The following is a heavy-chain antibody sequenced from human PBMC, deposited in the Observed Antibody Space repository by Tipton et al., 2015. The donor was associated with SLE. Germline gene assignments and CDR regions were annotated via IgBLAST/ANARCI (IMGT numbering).Heavy chain of an antibody. D-gene: IGHD6-19*01. Sequence: LRLSCAASGFTFDDYAMHWVRQPPGKGLEWIGYIYYSGSTNYNPSLKSRVTISVDTSKNQFSLKLSSVTAADTAVYYCARGEAGDYWGQGTLVTVSS. CDR1: GFTFDDYA. CDR2: IYYSGST. J-gene: IGHJ4*02. CDR3: ARGEAGDY. V-gene: IGHV4-59*01.